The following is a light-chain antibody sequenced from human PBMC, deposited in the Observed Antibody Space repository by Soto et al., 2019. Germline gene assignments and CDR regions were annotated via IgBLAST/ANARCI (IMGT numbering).Light chain of an antibody. CDR2: DVS. CDR1: SSDVGSYNY. CDR3: SSYTSTNTLI. J-gene: IGLJ2*01. Sequence: QSALTQPASVSGSPGQSITISCTGTSSDVGSYNYVSWYQPNPGKAPKLIIHDVSNRPSGVSNRFSGSKSGNTASLTISGLQAEDEANYYCSSYTSTNTLIFGGGTKLTVL. V-gene: IGLV2-14*01.